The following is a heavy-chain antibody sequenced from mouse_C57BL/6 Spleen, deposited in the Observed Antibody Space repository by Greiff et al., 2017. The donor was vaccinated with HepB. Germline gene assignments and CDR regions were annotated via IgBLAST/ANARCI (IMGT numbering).Heavy chain of an antibody. J-gene: IGHJ2*01. CDR2: INPNNGGT. Sequence: VQLQQSGPELVKPGASVKISCKASGYTFTDYYMNWVKQSHGKSLEWIGDINPNNGGTSYNQKFKGKATLTVDKSSSTAYMELRSLTSEDSAVYYCARGGLLSFDYWGQGTTLTVSS. CDR1: GYTFTDYY. V-gene: IGHV1-26*01. D-gene: IGHD1-1*01. CDR3: ARGGLLSFDY.